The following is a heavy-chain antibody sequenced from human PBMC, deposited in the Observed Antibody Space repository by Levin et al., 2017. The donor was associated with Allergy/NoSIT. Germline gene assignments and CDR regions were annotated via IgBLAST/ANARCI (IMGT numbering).Heavy chain of an antibody. Sequence: PSETLSLTCTVSGGSISSGDYYWSWIRQPPGKGLEWIGYIYYSGSTYYNPSLKSRVTISVDTSKNQFSLKLSSVTAADTAVYYCARIIAAAGTVYYFDYWGQGTLVTVSS. CDR3: ARIIAAAGTVYYFDY. V-gene: IGHV4-30-4*01. J-gene: IGHJ4*02. D-gene: IGHD6-13*01. CDR2: IYYSGST. CDR1: GGSISSGDYY.